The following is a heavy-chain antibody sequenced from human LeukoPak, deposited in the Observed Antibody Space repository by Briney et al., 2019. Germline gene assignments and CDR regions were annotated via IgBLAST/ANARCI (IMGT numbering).Heavy chain of an antibody. J-gene: IGHJ3*02. D-gene: IGHD5-18*01. Sequence: GGSLEISWKGSGYNFTSYWIGWGRQVPGKGLEGRGIIYPGDSDTRDSPSFQGQVTISADKSISTAYLQWSSLKASDTAMYYCARPMSGYSYGYGYAFDIWGQGTMVTVSS. V-gene: IGHV5-51*01. CDR3: ARPMSGYSYGYGYAFDI. CDR1: GYNFTSYW. CDR2: IYPGDSDT.